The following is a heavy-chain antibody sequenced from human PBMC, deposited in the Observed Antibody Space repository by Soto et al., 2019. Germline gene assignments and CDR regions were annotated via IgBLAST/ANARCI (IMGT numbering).Heavy chain of an antibody. Sequence: PPNTLALTRAISGDSVSSNSAACNWTRQSASRGLECLGRTYGGSKCYNDYVECEKGRITSNLDTSKNQLYLPLISVTPEETAVYYCARTLNCSITSCHNYNWVDPLGQGPLV. CDR1: GDSVSSNSAA. V-gene: IGHV6-1*01. J-gene: IGHJ5*02. D-gene: IGHD2-2*01. CDR3: ARTLNCSITSCHNYNWVDP. CDR2: TYGGSKCYN.